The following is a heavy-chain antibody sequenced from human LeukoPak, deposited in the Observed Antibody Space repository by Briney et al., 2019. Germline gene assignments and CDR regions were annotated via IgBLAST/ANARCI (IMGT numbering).Heavy chain of an antibody. J-gene: IGHJ4*02. CDR1: GFTLSNYE. V-gene: IGHV3-48*03. Sequence: GGSLRLSCAASGFTLSNYEMHWVRQAPGKGLEWVSYISSSGSDIYYADSVKGRFTISRDNAKNSLYLHMNSLRAEDTAVYYCERDYGGSSPFDYWGQGTLVTVSS. CDR3: ERDYGGSSPFDY. CDR2: ISSSGSDI. D-gene: IGHD4-23*01.